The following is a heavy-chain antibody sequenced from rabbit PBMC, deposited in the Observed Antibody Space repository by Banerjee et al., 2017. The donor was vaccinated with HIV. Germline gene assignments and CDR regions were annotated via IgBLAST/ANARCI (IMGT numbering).Heavy chain of an antibody. CDR2: IYTGSGSA. J-gene: IGHJ6*01. CDR3: ARGGDTGNGYWSYGMDL. Sequence: QEQLEESGGDLVKPEGSLTLTCTASGFSFSSTYWICWVRQAPGKGLEWVGCIYTGSGSAYYASWAKGRFTISKTSSTTVTLQMTSLTAADTAAYFCARGGDTGNGYWSYGMDLWGPGTLVTVS. CDR1: GFSFSSTYW. D-gene: IGHD8-1*01. V-gene: IGHV1S45*01.